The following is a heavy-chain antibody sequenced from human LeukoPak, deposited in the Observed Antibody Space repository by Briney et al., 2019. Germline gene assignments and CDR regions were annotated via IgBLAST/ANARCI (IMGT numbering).Heavy chain of an antibody. V-gene: IGHV3-30*18. CDR1: GFTFSTYG. CDR3: AKVISGTYFDAFDI. D-gene: IGHD3-10*01. Sequence: GGSLRLSCAASGFTFSTYGMHWVRLSPGKGLEWVAVISYDGSNKYYADSVKGRFTISRDNSKNTLYLQMDSLRAEDTAVYYCAKVISGTYFDAFDIWGQGTKVTVSS. J-gene: IGHJ3*02. CDR2: ISYDGSNK.